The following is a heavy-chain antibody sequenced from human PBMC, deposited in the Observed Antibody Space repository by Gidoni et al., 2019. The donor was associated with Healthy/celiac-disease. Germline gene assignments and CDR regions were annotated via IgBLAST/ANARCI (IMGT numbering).Heavy chain of an antibody. D-gene: IGHD3-16*01. V-gene: IGHV1-69*02. CDR3: ARFDPSVSWFDP. Sequence: QVQLVQSGAEVKKPGSSVKVSCKASGGTFSSYTISWVRQAPGQGLEWMGRIIPILGIANYAQKFQGRVTITADKSTSTAYMELSSLRAEDTVVYYCARFDPSVSWFDPWGQGTLVTVSS. CDR2: IIPILGIA. J-gene: IGHJ5*02. CDR1: GGTFSSYT.